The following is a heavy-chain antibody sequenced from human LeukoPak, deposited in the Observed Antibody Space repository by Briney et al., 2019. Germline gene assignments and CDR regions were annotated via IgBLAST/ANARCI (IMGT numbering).Heavy chain of an antibody. D-gene: IGHD3-9*01. V-gene: IGHV3-23*01. CDR2: ISGSGGST. CDR3: ARTYFDILTGYYKSFDAFDI. Sequence: GGTLRLSCAASGFTFSSYGMSWVRQAPGKGLEWVSAISGSGGSTYYADSVKGRFTISRDNSKNTLFLQMNSLSAEDTAVYYCARTYFDILTGYYKSFDAFDIWGQGTMVTVSS. J-gene: IGHJ3*02. CDR1: GFTFSSYG.